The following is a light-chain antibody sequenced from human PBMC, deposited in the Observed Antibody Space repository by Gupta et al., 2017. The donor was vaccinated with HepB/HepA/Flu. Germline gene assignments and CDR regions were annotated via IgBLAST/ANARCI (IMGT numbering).Light chain of an antibody. CDR2: EVS. Sequence: QSALTQPASVSGSPGQSITISCTGTSSDVGAYTYVSWFRQDPGKAPKLMIYEVSNRPSGVSNRFSGSQSGNTASLTISGLQAEDEADYYCSSFTTSKTWVSGGGTKVTVL. CDR3: SSFTTSKTWV. V-gene: IGLV2-14*01. CDR1: SSDVGAYTY. J-gene: IGLJ3*02.